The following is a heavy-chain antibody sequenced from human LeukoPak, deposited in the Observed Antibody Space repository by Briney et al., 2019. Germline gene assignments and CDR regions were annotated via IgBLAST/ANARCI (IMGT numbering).Heavy chain of an antibody. J-gene: IGHJ4*02. Sequence: SETLSLTCSVTGGSISSYYWSWIRQPPGKGLEWIGYIYYSGRTNYNPSLKSRVTISVDTSKNQFSLTLSSVTAADTAVYYCARGQKYRNGYTVTELGSGYFDYWGQGTLVTVSS. CDR3: ARGQKYRNGYTVTELGSGYFDY. CDR2: IYYSGRT. V-gene: IGHV4-59*01. CDR1: GGSISSYY. D-gene: IGHD5-18*01.